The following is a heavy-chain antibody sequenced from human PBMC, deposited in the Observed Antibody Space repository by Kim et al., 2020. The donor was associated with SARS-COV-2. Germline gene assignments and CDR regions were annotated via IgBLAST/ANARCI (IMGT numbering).Heavy chain of an antibody. CDR3: ARHAGRAVVVRF. V-gene: IGHV4-39*01. Sequence: SETLSLTCTVSGGSISSSSYSWGWIRQPPGKGLEWIGSIYYSGSTYYNPSLKSRVTISVDTSKNQFSLKLSSVTATDTAVYYCARHAGRAVVVRFGGQGT. J-gene: IGHJ1*01. CDR2: IYYSGST. D-gene: IGHD3-22*01. CDR1: GGSISSSSYS.